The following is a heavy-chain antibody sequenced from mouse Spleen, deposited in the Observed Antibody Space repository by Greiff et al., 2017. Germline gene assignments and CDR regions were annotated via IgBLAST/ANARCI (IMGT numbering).Heavy chain of an antibody. CDR1: GYAFSSSW. V-gene: IGHV1-82*01. CDR2: IYPGDGDT. Sequence: VQLQQSGPELVKPGASVKISCKASGYAFSSSWMNWVKQRPGKGLEWIGRIYPGDGDTNYNGKFKGKATLTADKSSSTAYMQLSSLTSEDSAVYFCARWGQNWDDAMDYWGQGTSVTVSS. J-gene: IGHJ4*01. D-gene: IGHD4-1*01. CDR3: ARWGQNWDDAMDY.